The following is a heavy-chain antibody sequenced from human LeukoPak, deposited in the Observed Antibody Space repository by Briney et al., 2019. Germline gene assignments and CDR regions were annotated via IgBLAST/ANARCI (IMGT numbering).Heavy chain of an antibody. J-gene: IGHJ4*02. CDR2: IYYSGST. V-gene: IGHV4-39*01. D-gene: IGHD5-18*01. Sequence: SETLSLTCTVSGGSISSSSYYWGWIRLPPGKGLEWIGSIYYSGSTYYNPSLKSRVTISVDTSKNQFSLKLSSVTAADTAVYYCARQVDTAINYWGRGTLVTVSS. CDR3: ARQVDTAINY. CDR1: GGSISSSSYY.